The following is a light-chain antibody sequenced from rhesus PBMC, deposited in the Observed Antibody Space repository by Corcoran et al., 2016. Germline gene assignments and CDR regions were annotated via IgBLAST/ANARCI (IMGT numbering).Light chain of an antibody. CDR3: QQYNDSPPT. V-gene: IGKV1-66*01. CDR1: QGINQY. CDR2: SAS. Sequence: DIQMTQSPSSLSAFVGDRVTISCRASQGINQYLSWYQQKPGKAPKPLINSASSLETGVPSRLSGSGSGTDYTLTISGLQPDDVATYYCQQYNDSPPTFGGGTKVEIE. J-gene: IGKJ4*01.